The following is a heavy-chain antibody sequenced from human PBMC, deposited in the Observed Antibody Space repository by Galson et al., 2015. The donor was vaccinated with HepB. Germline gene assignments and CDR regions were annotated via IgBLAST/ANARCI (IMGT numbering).Heavy chain of an antibody. J-gene: IGHJ2*01. CDR3: ARDSSSWFVGYFDL. V-gene: IGHV3-66*02. D-gene: IGHD6-13*01. CDR2: IYSGGST. CDR1: GFTVSTKY. Sequence: SLRLSCAASGFTVSTKYMSWVRQAPGKGLEWVSFIYSGGSTYYADPVKGRFTISRDNSKNTLYLQMNSLRDEDTAVYYCARDSSSWFVGYFDLWGRGTLVTVSS.